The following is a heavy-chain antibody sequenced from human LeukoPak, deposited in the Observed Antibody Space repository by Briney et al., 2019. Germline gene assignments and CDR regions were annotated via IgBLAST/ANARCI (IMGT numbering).Heavy chain of an antibody. D-gene: IGHD3-10*01. J-gene: IGHJ5*02. Sequence: ASVTVSCKASGHTFTIYGISWVRQAPGQGREWMGWISAYNGNTNYAQKLQGRLTMTTHTSTSTAYMELRSLRSDDTAVYYCARDSGGWFDPWGQGTLVTVSS. CDR1: GHTFTIYG. CDR2: ISAYNGNT. CDR3: ARDSGGWFDP. V-gene: IGHV1-18*01.